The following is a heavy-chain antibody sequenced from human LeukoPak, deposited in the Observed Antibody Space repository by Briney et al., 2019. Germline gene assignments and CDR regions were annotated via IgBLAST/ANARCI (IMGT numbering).Heavy chain of an antibody. D-gene: IGHD3-10*01. CDR3: ARVDGELGLNF. V-gene: IGHV3-30-3*01. CDR2: ISYDGSNK. Sequence: GGSLRLSCAASGFTFSSYAMHWVRQAPGKGLEWVAVISYDGSNKYYADSVKGRFTISRDKSKNTLYLQMNSLRAEDTAVYYCARVDGELGLNFWGQGTLVTVSS. CDR1: GFTFSSYA. J-gene: IGHJ4*02.